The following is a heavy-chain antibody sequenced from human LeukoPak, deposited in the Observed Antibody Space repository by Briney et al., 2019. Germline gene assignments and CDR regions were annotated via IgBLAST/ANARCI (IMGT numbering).Heavy chain of an antibody. CDR3: ARVAGTRDLTYNWFDP. V-gene: IGHV3-21*01. Sequence: PGGPLRLSCAASGFTFSSYSMNWVRQAPGKGLEWVSSISSSSSYIYYADSVKGRFTISRDNAKNSLYLQRNSLRAEDTAVYYCARVAGTRDLTYNWFDPWGQGTLVTVSS. J-gene: IGHJ5*02. CDR1: GFTFSSYS. D-gene: IGHD6-19*01. CDR2: ISSSSSYI.